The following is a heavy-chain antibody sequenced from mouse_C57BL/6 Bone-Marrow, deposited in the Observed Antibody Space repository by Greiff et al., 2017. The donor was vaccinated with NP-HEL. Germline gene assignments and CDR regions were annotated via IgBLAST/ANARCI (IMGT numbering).Heavy chain of an antibody. CDR2: IYPGSGST. CDR1: GYTFTSYW. CDR3: ARRDYYDAWFAY. J-gene: IGHJ3*01. Sequence: QVQLQQPGAELVKPGAPVKMSCKASGYTFTSYWITWVKQRPGQGLEWIGDIYPGSGSTNYNEKFKSKATLTVDTSSSTAYMQLSSLTSEDSAVYYCARRDYYDAWFAYWGQGTLVTVSA. D-gene: IGHD1-1*01. V-gene: IGHV1-55*01.